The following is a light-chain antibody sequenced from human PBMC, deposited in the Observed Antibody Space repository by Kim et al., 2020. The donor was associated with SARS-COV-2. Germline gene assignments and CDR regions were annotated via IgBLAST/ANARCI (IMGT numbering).Light chain of an antibody. Sequence: SASVGDRVTINCRASRTISTYLNWYQHKPGKAPNLLIYGASSLQSGVPSRFSGSGSGTSFTLTISSLQPEDFGNYYCQQSYSTPYIFGPGTKLEI. CDR3: QQSYSTPYI. CDR2: GAS. CDR1: RTISTY. V-gene: IGKV1-39*01. J-gene: IGKJ2*01.